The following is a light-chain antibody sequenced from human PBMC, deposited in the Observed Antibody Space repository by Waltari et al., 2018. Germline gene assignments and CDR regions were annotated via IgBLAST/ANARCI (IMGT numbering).Light chain of an antibody. V-gene: IGKV3-20*01. J-gene: IGKJ2*01. CDR2: GAS. CDR3: QQYGSSPRYT. CDR1: QSVSSSY. Sequence: EIVLTQSPGTLSLSPGERATLSCRASQSVSSSYLAWYQQKPGQAPRLLIYGASSRATGIPDRLSGSGSGTDFTLTISRLEPEDFAVYYCQQYGSSPRYTFGQGTKLEIK.